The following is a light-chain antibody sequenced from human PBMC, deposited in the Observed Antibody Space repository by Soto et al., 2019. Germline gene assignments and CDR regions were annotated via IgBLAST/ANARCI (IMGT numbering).Light chain of an antibody. CDR2: QVS. CDR3: MQKAHWPHT. J-gene: IGKJ2*01. Sequence: DVVMTQSPLSLPVTLGQPASISCRSSQSLVQSDGNTYLKWFRQRPGLSPRRLFYQVSHRDTGVPDRFRGSGACTDCTRKISREEAEDVGVYYCMQKAHWPHTFGQGTEREI. V-gene: IGKV2-30*02. CDR1: QSLVQSDGNTY.